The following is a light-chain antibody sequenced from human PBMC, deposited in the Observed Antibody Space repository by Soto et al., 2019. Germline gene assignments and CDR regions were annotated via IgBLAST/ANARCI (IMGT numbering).Light chain of an antibody. CDR1: SSTIGSNT. V-gene: IGLV1-44*01. CDR2: STN. Sequence: QSVLTQPPSASGTPGQRVAISCSGSSSTIGSNTVHWYQQLPGSDPQLLLFSTNQRPSGVPGPFSGSNSGTSAAPAISGLQSDDEADYYCAACYGSLNFVLFGGGTQLTVL. CDR3: AACYGSLNFVL. J-gene: IGLJ2*01.